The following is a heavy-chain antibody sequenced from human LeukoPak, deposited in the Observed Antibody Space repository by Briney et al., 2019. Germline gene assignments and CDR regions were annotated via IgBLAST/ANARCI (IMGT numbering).Heavy chain of an antibody. J-gene: IGHJ6*03. D-gene: IGHD4-23*01. Sequence: GESLKISCKGSGYRFTSHWIGWVRQMPGKGLEWMGIIYPGDSDTRYSPSFEGQVTISADKSISTAYLQWSSLKASDTAMYYCARIGNSDFADFYYYMDVWGKGTTVTVSS. CDR1: GYRFTSHW. CDR2: IYPGDSDT. CDR3: ARIGNSDFADFYYYMDV. V-gene: IGHV5-51*01.